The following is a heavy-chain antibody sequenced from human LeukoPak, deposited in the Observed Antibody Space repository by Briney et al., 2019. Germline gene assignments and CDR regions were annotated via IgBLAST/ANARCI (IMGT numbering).Heavy chain of an antibody. CDR1: GFTFSSYG. CDR3: AQVEPTVTHFVY. J-gene: IGHJ4*02. Sequence: PGGSRRLAWAASGFTFSSYGMQWVRQAPGKGRGWVAVISDEGSNKYYADSVKGRLTISRDNSKTTLYLQMNSLRAEDTAVYYCAQVEPTVTHFVYWGQGTLVTVSS. CDR2: ISDEGSNK. D-gene: IGHD4-17*01. V-gene: IGHV3-30*18.